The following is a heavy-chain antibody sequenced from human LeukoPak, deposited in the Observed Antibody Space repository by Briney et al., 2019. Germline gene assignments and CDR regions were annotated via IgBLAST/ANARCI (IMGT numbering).Heavy chain of an antibody. V-gene: IGHV3-23*01. CDR3: AKVTLVFYGAINY. CDR2: ISGSGGST. Sequence: GGSLRLSCAASGFTFSSYAMSWVRQAPGKGLEWVSAISGSGGSTYYADSVKGWFTISRDNSKNTLYLQMNSLRAEDTAVYYCAKVTLVFYGAINYWGQGTLVTVSS. CDR1: GFTFSSYA. J-gene: IGHJ4*02. D-gene: IGHD4-17*01.